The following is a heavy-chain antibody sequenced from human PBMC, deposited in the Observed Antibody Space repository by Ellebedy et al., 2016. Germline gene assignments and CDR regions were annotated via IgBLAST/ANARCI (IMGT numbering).Heavy chain of an antibody. D-gene: IGHD6-13*01. Sequence: GSLRLXXNVSGVSISTTTYFWSWIRQPPGKGLEWIGEVNHSGSTNYNPSLKSRVTISVDTSKNQFSLKLNSVTAADTAVYYCARAPYSSSFDYWGQGTLVTVSS. J-gene: IGHJ4*02. V-gene: IGHV4-39*07. CDR3: ARAPYSSSFDY. CDR2: VNHSGST. CDR1: GVSISTTTYF.